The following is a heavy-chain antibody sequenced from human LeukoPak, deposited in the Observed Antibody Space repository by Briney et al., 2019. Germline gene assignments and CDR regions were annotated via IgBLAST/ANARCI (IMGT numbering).Heavy chain of an antibody. CDR3: ARRIVDPKHIAN. CDR1: GFTFSSYS. CDR2: ISSSSSYI. D-gene: IGHD1-26*01. J-gene: IGHJ4*02. V-gene: IGHV3-21*01. Sequence: GGSLRLSCAASGFTFSSYSMNWVRQAPGKGLKRVSSISSSSSYIYYADSVKGRFTISRDNAKNSLYLQMNSLRAEDRAVYYSARRIVDPKHIANWGQGTLVTVSS.